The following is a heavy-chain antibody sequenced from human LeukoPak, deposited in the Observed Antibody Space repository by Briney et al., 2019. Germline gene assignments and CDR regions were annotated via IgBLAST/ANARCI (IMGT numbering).Heavy chain of an antibody. V-gene: IGHV3-7*01. CDR2: IKQGGSEK. Sequence: GGSLRLSCAASGFILSSYWISWVRQAPGKGLEWVANIKQGGSEKYYVDSVKGRFTISRDNAKNSLYLQMNSLRAEDTAVYYCAKEGTRYSSSWYGDYWGQGTLVTVSS. D-gene: IGHD6-13*01. CDR1: GFILSSYW. J-gene: IGHJ4*02. CDR3: AKEGTRYSSSWYGDY.